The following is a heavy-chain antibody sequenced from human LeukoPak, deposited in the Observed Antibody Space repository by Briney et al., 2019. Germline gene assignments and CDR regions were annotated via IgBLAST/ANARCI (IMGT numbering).Heavy chain of an antibody. D-gene: IGHD3-22*01. Sequence: SETLSLTCTVSNGSISSHYWSWIRQPPGKGLEWIGLIYSSGYTNYNPSLKSRVTISVDTSKNQFSLKLSSVTAADTAVYYCARARVDYYYDSSGYYYAGYYYYYYMDVWGKGTTVTVSS. CDR3: ARARVDYYYDSSGYYYAGYYYYYYMDV. V-gene: IGHV4-59*11. CDR2: IYSSGYT. J-gene: IGHJ6*03. CDR1: NGSISSHY.